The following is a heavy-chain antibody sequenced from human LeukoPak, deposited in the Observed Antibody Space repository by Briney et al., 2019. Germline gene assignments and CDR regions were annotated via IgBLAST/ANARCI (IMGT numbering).Heavy chain of an antibody. CDR1: GVSIFSYY. D-gene: IGHD2-8*01. Sequence: NPSETLSLTCTVSGVSIFSYYWNWIRQPPGKGLEWIGSIYYSGSTYYNPSLKSRVTISVDTSKNQFSLQLSSVTAADTAVYFCALAPNSNWFDFWGPGTLVTVSS. CDR3: ALAPNSNWFDF. CDR2: IYYSGST. J-gene: IGHJ5*01. V-gene: IGHV4-59*05.